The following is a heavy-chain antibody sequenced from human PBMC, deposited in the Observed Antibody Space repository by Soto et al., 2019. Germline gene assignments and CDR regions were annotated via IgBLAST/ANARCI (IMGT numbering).Heavy chain of an antibody. Sequence: QVHLVDSGGGVVQPGRSLRLSCAASGFTFTTYGMHWVRRAPGKGLEWVAVISYDGSHAYYADSVKGRFTIYSDNSKKPLYLQINNLRAEDTAVYYCAKERTYSVASGFDYWGRGTLVTVSS. D-gene: IGHD1-26*01. CDR1: GFTFTTYG. J-gene: IGHJ4*02. V-gene: IGHV3-30*18. CDR2: ISYDGSHA. CDR3: AKERTYSVASGFDY.